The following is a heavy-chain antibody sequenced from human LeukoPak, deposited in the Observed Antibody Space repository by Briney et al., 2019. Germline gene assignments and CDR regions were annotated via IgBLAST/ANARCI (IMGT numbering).Heavy chain of an antibody. J-gene: IGHJ4*02. CDR1: GIIFSSYW. Sequence: GGSLRLSCAASGIIFSSYWMSWVRQAPGKGLLWVSRINSDGSSTSYADSVKGRFTISRDNAKNTLYLQMNSLRAEDTAVYYCARRIAAAAAPYYFDYWGQGTLVTVSS. V-gene: IGHV3-74*01. D-gene: IGHD6-13*01. CDR3: ARRIAAAAAPYYFDY. CDR2: INSDGSST.